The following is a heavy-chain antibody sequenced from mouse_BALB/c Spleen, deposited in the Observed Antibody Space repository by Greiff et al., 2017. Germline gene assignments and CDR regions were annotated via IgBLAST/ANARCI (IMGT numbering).Heavy chain of an antibody. CDR3: ARGNYVRAMDY. CDR1: GFAFSSYD. CDR2: ISSGGGST. Sequence: EVKLVESGGGLVKPGGSLKLSCAASGFAFSSYDMSWVRQTPEKRLEWVAYISSGGGSTYYPDTVKGRFTISRDNAKNTLYLQMSSLKSEDTAMYYCARGNYVRAMDYWGQGTSVTVSS. V-gene: IGHV5-12-1*01. J-gene: IGHJ4*01. D-gene: IGHD1-1*01.